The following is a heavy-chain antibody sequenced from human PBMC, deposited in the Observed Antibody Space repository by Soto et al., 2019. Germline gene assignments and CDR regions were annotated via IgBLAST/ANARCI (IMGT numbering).Heavy chain of an antibody. CDR3: TREGSAPYYYYGMDA. CDR2: INTHNGNT. D-gene: IGHD3-10*01. CDR1: GYTFITYG. J-gene: IGHJ6*02. Sequence: ASVKVSCKASGYTFITYGISWARQAPGQGLEWLGWINTHNGNTNYAQNLQGRVIMTADTSTNTAYMELRSLRSDDTAIYYCTREGSAPYYYYGMDAWGQGTTVTVSS. V-gene: IGHV1-18*01.